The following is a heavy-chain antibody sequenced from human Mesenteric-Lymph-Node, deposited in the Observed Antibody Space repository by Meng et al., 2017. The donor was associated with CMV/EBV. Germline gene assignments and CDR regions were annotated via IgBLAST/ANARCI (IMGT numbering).Heavy chain of an antibody. D-gene: IGHD2-2*02. CDR3: ARIGYCSSTSCYTDYYYYYYGMDV. CDR2: SNAGNGNT. V-gene: IGHV1-3*02. CDR1: GYTFTSYA. Sequence: ASVKVSCKASGYTFTSYAMHWVRQAPGQRLEWMGWSNAGNGNTKYSQEFQGRVTITRDTSASTAYMELRSLRSDDTAVYYCARIGYCSSTSCYTDYYYYYYGMDVWGQGTTVTVSS. J-gene: IGHJ6*02.